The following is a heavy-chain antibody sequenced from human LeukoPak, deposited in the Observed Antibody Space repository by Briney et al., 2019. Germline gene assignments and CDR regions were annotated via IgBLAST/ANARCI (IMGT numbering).Heavy chain of an antibody. Sequence: ASVKVSCKASGYTFTGYYMHWVRQAPGQGLEWMGWINPNSGGTNYAQKFQGRVTMTRDTSISTAYMELSRLRSDDTAVYYCARVATSPQQWLVRLFDYWGQGNLVTVSS. J-gene: IGHJ4*02. CDR2: INPNSGGT. D-gene: IGHD6-19*01. V-gene: IGHV1-2*02. CDR1: GYTFTGYY. CDR3: ARVATSPQQWLVRLFDY.